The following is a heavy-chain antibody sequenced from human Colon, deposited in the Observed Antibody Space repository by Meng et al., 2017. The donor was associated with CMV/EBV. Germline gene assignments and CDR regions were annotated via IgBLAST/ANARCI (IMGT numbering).Heavy chain of an antibody. J-gene: IGHJ5*02. CDR2: INHSGST. CDR1: GGSFSGYY. Sequence: SETLSLTCAVYGGSFSGYYWSWIRQPPGKGLEWIGEINHSGSTNYNPSLKSRVTISVDTSKNQFSLKLSSVTAADTAVYDCARLYYGSGSRNWFDPWGQGTLVTVSS. V-gene: IGHV4-34*01. CDR3: ARLYYGSGSRNWFDP. D-gene: IGHD3-10*01.